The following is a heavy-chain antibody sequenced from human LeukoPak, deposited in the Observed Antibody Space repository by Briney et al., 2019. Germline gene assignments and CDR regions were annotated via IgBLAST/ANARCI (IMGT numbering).Heavy chain of an antibody. J-gene: IGHJ4*02. Sequence: SETLSLTCTVSGGSISSYYWSWIRQRPGKGLEWIGYIYYSGSTNYNHSLKSRVTISVDTSKNQCSLKLSSVTAADTAVYYCASSYSSGWFEGVWGQGTLVTVSS. D-gene: IGHD6-19*01. V-gene: IGHV4-59*01. CDR1: GGSISSYY. CDR2: IYYSGST. CDR3: ASSYSSGWFEGV.